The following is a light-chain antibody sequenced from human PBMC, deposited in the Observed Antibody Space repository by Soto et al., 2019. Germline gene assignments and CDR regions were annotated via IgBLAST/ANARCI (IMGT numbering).Light chain of an antibody. J-gene: IGKJ1*01. CDR3: QQYNSYSQT. CDR1: QSINNW. CDR2: KAS. Sequence: DIQMTQSPSTLSASVGDRITITCRASQSINNWLAWYQLKPGKAPKLLIYKASTLESGVPSRFSGSGSGTEFTLTINSLQPDDFATYYCQQYNSYSQTFGQGTKVEIK. V-gene: IGKV1-5*03.